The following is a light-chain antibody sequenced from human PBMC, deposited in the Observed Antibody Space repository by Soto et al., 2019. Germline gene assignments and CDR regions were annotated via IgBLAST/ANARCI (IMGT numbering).Light chain of an antibody. CDR3: QQYNNWTQE. V-gene: IGKV3-15*01. CDR1: QSVTSN. J-gene: IGKJ1*01. CDR2: SAS. Sequence: EIVLTQSPGTLSLSPGERATLSCRASQSVTSNYLAWYQQKPGQAPRVLIYSASTRATGIPARFSGSGSETEFTITSDSLQYEYFAGDCCQQYNNWTQEVGQRTKVDIK.